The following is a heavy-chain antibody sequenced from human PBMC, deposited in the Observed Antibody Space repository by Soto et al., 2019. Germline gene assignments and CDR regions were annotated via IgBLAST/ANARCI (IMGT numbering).Heavy chain of an antibody. J-gene: IGHJ4*02. D-gene: IGHD5-12*01. CDR3: AREDKPGGYTPPGTSGFDS. Sequence: ASVKVSCKASGYTFTSYDINWVRQATGQGLEWMGWMNPNSGNTGYAQKLQGRVTMTRNTSISTAYMELSSLRSDDTAVYYCAREDKPGGYTPPGTSGFDSWGQGTLVTVSS. V-gene: IGHV1-8*01. CDR2: MNPNSGNT. CDR1: GYTFTSYD.